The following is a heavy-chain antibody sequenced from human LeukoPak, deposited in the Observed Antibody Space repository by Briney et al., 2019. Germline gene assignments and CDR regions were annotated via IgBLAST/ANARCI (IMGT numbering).Heavy chain of an antibody. CDR2: IIYDGSNK. CDR3: AKDWGPHYASGSSYFDS. D-gene: IGHD3-10*01. CDR1: GFKFDDYG. J-gene: IGHJ4*02. V-gene: IGHV3-30*18. Sequence: GGSLRLSCTASGFKFDDYGMHWVRQAPGKGLEWVAVIIYDGSNKYYTDSVKGRFAISRDSAKNTLYLQMNFLRADDTAIYLCAKDWGPHYASGSSYFDSWGQGTLVTVSS.